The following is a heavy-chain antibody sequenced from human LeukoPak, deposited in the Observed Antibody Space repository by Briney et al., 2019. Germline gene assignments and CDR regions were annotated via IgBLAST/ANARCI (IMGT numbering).Heavy chain of an antibody. V-gene: IGHV1-2*02. CDR2: INPNSGGT. CDR3: ARGGYSNPRNDY. CDR1: GYTFTGYY. Sequence: ASVKDSCKASGYTFTGYYMHWVRQAPGQGLEWMGWINPNSGGTNYAQKFQGRVSMTRDTSISTAYMELSRLRSDDTAVYYCARGGYSNPRNDYWGQGTLVTVSS. J-gene: IGHJ4*02. D-gene: IGHD4-11*01.